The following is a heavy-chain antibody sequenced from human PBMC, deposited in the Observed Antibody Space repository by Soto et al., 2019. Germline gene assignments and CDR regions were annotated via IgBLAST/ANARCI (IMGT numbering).Heavy chain of an antibody. CDR2: ISAYNGNT. D-gene: IGHD3-3*01. CDR3: ARDQRITIFGVVIPNY. V-gene: IGHV1-18*01. CDR1: GYTFTSYG. J-gene: IGHJ4*02. Sequence: QVQLVQSGAEVKKPGASVKVSCKASGYTFTSYGISWVRQAPGQGLEWMGWISAYNGNTNYAQKLQGRVTMTTDTSTSTAYMELRSLRSDDTAVYCCARDQRITIFGVVIPNYWGQGTLVTVSS.